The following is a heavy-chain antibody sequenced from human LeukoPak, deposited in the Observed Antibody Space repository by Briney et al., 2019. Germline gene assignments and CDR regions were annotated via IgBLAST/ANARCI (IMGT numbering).Heavy chain of an antibody. J-gene: IGHJ5*02. CDR1: GGTFSSYA. Sequence: GASVKVSCKASGGTFSSYAISWVRQAPGQGLEWMGRIIPILGIANYAQKFQGRVTITADKSTSTAYMELSSLRSEDTAVYYCALSLYQLLFPYNWFDPWGQGTLVTVCS. CDR3: ALSLYQLLFPYNWFDP. D-gene: IGHD2-2*01. V-gene: IGHV1-69*04. CDR2: IIPILGIA.